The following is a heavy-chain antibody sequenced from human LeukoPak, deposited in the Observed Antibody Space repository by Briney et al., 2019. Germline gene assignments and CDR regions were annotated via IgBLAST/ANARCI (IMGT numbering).Heavy chain of an antibody. CDR3: AKLTRTSLGSCHY. Sequence: GGSLRLSCSASGFTFSTYDMNWVRQAPGKGLEWVSSITSTSSYIYYADSVKGRFTISRDNVKNLLFLQMDSLRAEDTAVYYCAKLTRTSLGSCHYWGQGTLVTVSS. V-gene: IGHV3-21*04. D-gene: IGHD3-10*01. CDR2: ITSTSSYI. CDR1: GFTFSTYD. J-gene: IGHJ4*02.